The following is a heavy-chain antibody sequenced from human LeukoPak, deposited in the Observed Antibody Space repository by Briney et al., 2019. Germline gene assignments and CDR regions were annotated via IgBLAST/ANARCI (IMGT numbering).Heavy chain of an antibody. CDR2: INHSGST. J-gene: IGHJ4*02. CDR1: GGSFSGYY. Sequence: KPSETLSLTCAVYGGSFSGYYWSWIRQPPGKGLEWIGEINHSGSTNYNPSLKSRVTISVDTSKNQFSLKLSSVTAADTAVYYCARGIGYSYGYYYFDYWGQGTLVTVSS. CDR3: ARGIGYSYGYYYFDY. V-gene: IGHV4-34*01. D-gene: IGHD5-18*01.